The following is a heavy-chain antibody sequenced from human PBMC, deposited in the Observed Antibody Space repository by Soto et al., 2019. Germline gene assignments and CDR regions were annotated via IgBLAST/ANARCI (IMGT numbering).Heavy chain of an antibody. Sequence: EVQLVESGGGLVQPGGSLRLSCAAYGFTFSSYSMNWVRQAPGKGLEWVSYISSSSSTIYYADSVKGRFTISRDNAKNSLYLQMNSLRDDDTAVYYCASSTASGRSPSGYYGMDVWGQGTTVTVSS. CDR1: GFTFSSYS. V-gene: IGHV3-48*02. CDR3: ASSTASGRSPSGYYGMDV. J-gene: IGHJ6*02. D-gene: IGHD1-26*01. CDR2: ISSSSSTI.